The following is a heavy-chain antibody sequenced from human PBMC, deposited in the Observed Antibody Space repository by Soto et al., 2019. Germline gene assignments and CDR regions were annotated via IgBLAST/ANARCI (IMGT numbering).Heavy chain of an antibody. CDR2: IWYDGTNK. CDR3: ARRQWHQYGMDV. V-gene: IGHV3-33*01. J-gene: IGHJ6*02. CDR1: GFNFSTYG. Sequence: QVQLVESGGGVVHPGTSLRLSCAASGFNFSTYGMHWVRQAPGKGLEWVAVIWYDGTNKDYSDSVKGRFTISRDNSKNTLYLQMNSLSAEDTAIYYCARRQWHQYGMDVWGPGTTVTVSS. D-gene: IGHD6-19*01.